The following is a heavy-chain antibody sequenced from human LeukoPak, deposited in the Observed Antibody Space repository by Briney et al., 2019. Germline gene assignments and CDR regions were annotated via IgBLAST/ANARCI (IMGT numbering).Heavy chain of an antibody. CDR3: ASRVLGGWLQLDY. V-gene: IGHV1-69*05. CDR2: IIPIFGTA. D-gene: IGHD5-24*01. CDR1: GGTFSSYA. J-gene: IGHJ4*02. Sequence: GASVKVSCKASGGTFSSYAISWVRQAPGQGLEWMGGIIPIFGTANYAQKLQGRVTITTDESTSTAYMELSSLRSEDTAVYYCASRVLGGWLQLDYWGQGTLVTVSS.